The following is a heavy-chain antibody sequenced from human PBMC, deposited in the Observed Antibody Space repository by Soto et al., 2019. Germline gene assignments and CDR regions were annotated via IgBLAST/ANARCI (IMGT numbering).Heavy chain of an antibody. V-gene: IGHV3-30*18. D-gene: IGHD2-15*01. CDR1: GFTFSSYG. CDR2: ISYDGSNK. Sequence: GGSLRLSCAASGFTFSSYGMHWVRQAPGKGLEWVAVISYDGSNKYYADSVKGRFTISRDNSKNTLYLQMNSLRAEDTAVYYCAKDKDIVVVVAAFDYWGQGTLVSVSS. CDR3: AKDKDIVVVVAAFDY. J-gene: IGHJ4*02.